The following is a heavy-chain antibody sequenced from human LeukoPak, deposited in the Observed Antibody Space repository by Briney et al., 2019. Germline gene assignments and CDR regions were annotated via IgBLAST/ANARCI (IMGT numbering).Heavy chain of an antibody. CDR2: INQDGGEK. D-gene: IGHD6-13*01. CDR1: GFIFSDDW. V-gene: IGHV3-7*01. CDR3: ARDGTAAGLYFDL. Sequence: PGRSLRLSCGVSGFIFSDDWMKWVRQAPGKGLEWVASINQDGGEKSYVDSVKGRFTISRDNPKNPLYLQMSTLRAEHTAVYYCARDGTAAGLYFDLWGQGAPVTVSS. J-gene: IGHJ4*01.